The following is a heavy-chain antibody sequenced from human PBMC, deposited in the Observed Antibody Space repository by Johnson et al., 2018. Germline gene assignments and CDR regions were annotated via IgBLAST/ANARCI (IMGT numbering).Heavy chain of an antibody. CDR2: ITSRATTI. J-gene: IGHJ6*03. CDR3: ARDDSRYYMDV. Sequence: QVQLVESGGGLVKPGGSLRLSCAASGFTFSDYYMSWIRQAPGKGLEWISYITSRATTIYNADSVKGRFTVSRDNAKNSLYLQMNSLMAEDTAVYYCARDDSRYYMDVWGKGTTVTVSS. CDR1: GFTFSDYY. D-gene: IGHD3-22*01. V-gene: IGHV3-11*04.